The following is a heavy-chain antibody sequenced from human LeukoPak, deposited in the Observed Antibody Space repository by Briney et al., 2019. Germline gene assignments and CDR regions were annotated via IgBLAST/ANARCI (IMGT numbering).Heavy chain of an antibody. Sequence: SETLSLTCTVSGGSISSYYWSWIRQPAGKGLEWIGRIYTSGSTNYNPSLKSRVTMSVDTSKNQFSLKLSSVTAADPAVYYCARQAIAAGPYYYYYMDVWGKGTTVTVSS. CDR3: ARQAIAAGPYYYYYMDV. J-gene: IGHJ6*03. CDR2: IYTSGST. CDR1: GGSISSYY. D-gene: IGHD6-25*01. V-gene: IGHV4-4*07.